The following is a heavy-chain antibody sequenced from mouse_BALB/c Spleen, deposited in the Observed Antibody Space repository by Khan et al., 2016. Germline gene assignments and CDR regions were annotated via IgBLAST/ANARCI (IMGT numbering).Heavy chain of an antibody. Sequence: QLEESGPGLVKPSQSLSLTCTVTGYSITSDYAWNWIRQFPGNKLEWMGYISYSGSTRYYPSLKRRISITRDTPKNQFFLQLNSVTTEDTATYYCARTPTAYYTMDYWGQGTSVTVSS. CDR3: ARTPTAYYTMDY. CDR2: ISYSGST. V-gene: IGHV3-2*02. J-gene: IGHJ4*01. CDR1: GYSITSDYA. D-gene: IGHD1-2*01.